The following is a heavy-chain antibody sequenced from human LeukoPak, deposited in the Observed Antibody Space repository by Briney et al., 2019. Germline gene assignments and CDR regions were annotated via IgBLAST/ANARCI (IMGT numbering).Heavy chain of an antibody. D-gene: IGHD1/OR15-1a*01. J-gene: IGHJ3*02. V-gene: IGHV3-21*01. Sequence: GGSLKLSCAASGFTFSSYSMNWVRQAPGKGLEWVSSISSSSSYIYYADSVKGRFTISRDNAKNSLYLQMNSLRAEDTAVYYCANSGWVIQTTDAFDIWGQGTMVTVSS. CDR3: ANSGWVIQTTDAFDI. CDR2: ISSSSSYI. CDR1: GFTFSSYS.